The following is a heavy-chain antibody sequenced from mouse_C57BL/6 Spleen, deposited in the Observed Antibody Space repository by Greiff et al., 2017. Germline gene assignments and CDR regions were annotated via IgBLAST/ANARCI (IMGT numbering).Heavy chain of an antibody. CDR2: INPSSGYT. CDR1: GYTFTSYW. Sequence: QVQLQQSGAELATPGASVKLSCKASGYTFTSYWMHWVKQRPGQGLEWIGYINPSSGYTKYNQKFKDKATLNADKSSSTAYMQLSSLTYEDSAVYYCAREDGSSHWYFDVWGTGTTVTVSS. CDR3: AREDGSSHWYFDV. V-gene: IGHV1-7*01. D-gene: IGHD1-1*01. J-gene: IGHJ1*03.